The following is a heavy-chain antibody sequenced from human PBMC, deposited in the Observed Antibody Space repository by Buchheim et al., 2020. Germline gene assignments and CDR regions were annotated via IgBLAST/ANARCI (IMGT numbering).Heavy chain of an antibody. CDR2: IWYDGSKE. D-gene: IGHD3-10*01. CDR1: GFTFSTYG. Sequence: VQLVGSGGGLVQPGGSLRLSCVASGFTFSTYGMHWVRQAPGKGLEWVAVIWYDGSKEYYAESVRGRFSISRDNSKNTLYLQMNSLEVEDTAVYYCARVRLLWFGEKSMSFDYWGQGNL. J-gene: IGHJ4*02. V-gene: IGHV3-33*01. CDR3: ARVRLLWFGEKSMSFDY.